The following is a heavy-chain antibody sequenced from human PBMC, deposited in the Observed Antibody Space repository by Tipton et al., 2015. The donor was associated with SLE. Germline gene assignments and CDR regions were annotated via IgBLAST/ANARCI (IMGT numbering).Heavy chain of an antibody. V-gene: IGHV4-59*08. CDR2: IYYSGST. CDR1: GGSISSYY. CDR3: ARQSIAARPFDY. D-gene: IGHD6-6*01. J-gene: IGHJ4*02. Sequence: LRLSCTVSGGSISSYYWSWIRQPPGKGLEWIGYIYYSGSTNYNPSLKSRVTISVDTSKNKLSLKLSSVTAADTAVYYCARQSIAARPFDYWGQGTLVTVSS.